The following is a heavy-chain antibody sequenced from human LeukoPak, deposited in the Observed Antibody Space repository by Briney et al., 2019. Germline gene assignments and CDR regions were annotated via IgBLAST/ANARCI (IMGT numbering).Heavy chain of an antibody. CDR3: AKDRIAARPYYFDY. CDR2: ISGGAGGA. V-gene: IGHV3-23*01. D-gene: IGHD6-6*01. J-gene: IGHJ4*02. CDR1: GFTFSSYA. Sequence: PGGSLRLSCAASGFTFSSYAMNWVRQAPGKGLEWVSSISGGAGGAAYADSVKGRFTMSRDNSKNTLYLQMNSLRAEDTAVYYCAKDRIAARPYYFDYWGQGTLVTVSS.